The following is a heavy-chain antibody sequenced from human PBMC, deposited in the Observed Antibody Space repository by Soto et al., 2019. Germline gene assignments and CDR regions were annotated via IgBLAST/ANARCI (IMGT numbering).Heavy chain of an antibody. CDR1: GFSFSNYA. V-gene: IGHV3-48*02. Sequence: EVQLVESGGGLVQPGGSRRVSCAASGFSFSNYAMNWVRQAPGKGLEWVSYISIGSGSIFYADSVKGRFTISRDDAKNSRSLQMNTLRDEDTAVFYCVRDDRWAFDFWGQGTMVTVSS. CDR3: VRDDRWAFDF. D-gene: IGHD3-22*01. CDR2: ISIGSGSI. J-gene: IGHJ3*01.